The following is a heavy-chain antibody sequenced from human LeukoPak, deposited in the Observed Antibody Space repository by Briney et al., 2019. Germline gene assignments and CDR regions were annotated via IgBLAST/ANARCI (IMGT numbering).Heavy chain of an antibody. D-gene: IGHD4-17*01. Sequence: SQTLSLTCAISGDSVSSNSAAWNWIRQSPSRGLEWLGRTYYRSKWYNDYAVSVKSRITINPDTSKNQFSLQLNSVTPEDTAVYYCARDSPLTAVTTFPYWYFDLWGRGTLVTVSS. CDR3: ARDSPLTAVTTFPYWYFDL. J-gene: IGHJ2*01. CDR2: TYYRSKWYN. V-gene: IGHV6-1*01. CDR1: GDSVSSNSAA.